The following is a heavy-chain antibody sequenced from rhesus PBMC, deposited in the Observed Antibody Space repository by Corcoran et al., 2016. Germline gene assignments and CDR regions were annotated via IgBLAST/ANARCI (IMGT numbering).Heavy chain of an antibody. J-gene: IGHJ2*01. CDR2: IYGSTWST. D-gene: IGHD1-1*01. V-gene: IGHV4-147*01. CDR3: ARGAGWNYGYWYFDL. CDR1: GYSISSNY. Sequence: QVQLQESGPGLVKPSETLSLTCAVSGYSISSNYWSWIRQPPGKGLDWIGFIYGSTWSTYYNPSLKSRVTISPDTSKNQFSLKLRSGTAADTAVYYCARGAGWNYGYWYFDLWGPGTPITISS.